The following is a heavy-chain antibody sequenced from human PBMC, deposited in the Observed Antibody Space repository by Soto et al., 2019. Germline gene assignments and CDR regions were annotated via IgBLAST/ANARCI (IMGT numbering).Heavy chain of an antibody. CDR1: GFTFSSYA. CDR3: AKGCTNDYSPLDF. CDR2: ISGSGTNT. Sequence: GGSLRLSCAASGFTFSSYAMTWVGQAPGKGLEWVSVISGSGTNTYYAGSVKGRVTISRDNSNNTLWLQMDRLRAEDTAIYYCAKGCTNDYSPLDFCGQGTPVTVSS. J-gene: IGHJ4*02. D-gene: IGHD2-8*01. V-gene: IGHV3-23*01.